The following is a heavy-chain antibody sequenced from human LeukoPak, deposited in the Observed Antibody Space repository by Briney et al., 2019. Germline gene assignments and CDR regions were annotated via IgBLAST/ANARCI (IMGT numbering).Heavy chain of an antibody. J-gene: IGHJ4*02. CDR2: ISGSGGST. Sequence: GGSLRLSCAASGFTFSSYAMSWVRQAPGKGLEWVSAISGSGGSTYYADSVKGRFTISRDNSKNTLYLQMNSLRAEDTAVYYCARDLMYYDFWSGQFDYWGQGTLVTVSS. V-gene: IGHV3-23*01. D-gene: IGHD3-3*01. CDR1: GFTFSSYA. CDR3: ARDLMYYDFWSGQFDY.